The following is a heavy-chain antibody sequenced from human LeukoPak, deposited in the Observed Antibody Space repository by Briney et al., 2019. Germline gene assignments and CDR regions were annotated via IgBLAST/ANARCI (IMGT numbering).Heavy chain of an antibody. V-gene: IGHV4-30-4*07. Sequence: PSETLSLTCAVSGGSISSGGYSWSWIRHPPGKGLEWIGYIYYSGSIYYNQSLKSRVTISVDTSKNQFSLKLSSVTAADTAVYYCARGGVTVDYWGQGTLVTVSS. J-gene: IGHJ4*02. CDR1: GGSISSGGYS. CDR3: ARGGVTVDY. CDR2: IYYSGSI. D-gene: IGHD3-10*01.